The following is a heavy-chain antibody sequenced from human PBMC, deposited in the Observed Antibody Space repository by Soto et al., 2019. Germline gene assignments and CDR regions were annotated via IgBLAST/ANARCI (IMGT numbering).Heavy chain of an antibody. J-gene: IGHJ4*02. Sequence: PGESLKISCKGSESSFTKYWIGWVRQMPGKGLEWMGIIYVGDSDTRYSPSFQGQVIISADKSITTAYLQWSSLKASDTAIYYCARLLNIFDFDYWGQGTLVTVSS. CDR3: ARLLNIFDFDY. CDR1: ESSFTKYW. CDR2: IYVGDSDT. V-gene: IGHV5-51*01.